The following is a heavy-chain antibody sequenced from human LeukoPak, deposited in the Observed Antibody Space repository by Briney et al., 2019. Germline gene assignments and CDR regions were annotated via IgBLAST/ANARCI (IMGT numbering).Heavy chain of an antibody. CDR2: FDPEDGET. Sequence: GASVKVSCKVSGYTLTELSMHWVRQAPGKGLEWMGGFDPEDGETIYAQKFQGRVTMTEDTSTDTAYMELSSLRSEDTAVYYCATSGVAYCSGDCQPYFDYWGQGTLVTVSS. D-gene: IGHD2-21*02. CDR1: GYTLTELS. CDR3: ATSGVAYCSGDCQPYFDY. J-gene: IGHJ4*02. V-gene: IGHV1-24*01.